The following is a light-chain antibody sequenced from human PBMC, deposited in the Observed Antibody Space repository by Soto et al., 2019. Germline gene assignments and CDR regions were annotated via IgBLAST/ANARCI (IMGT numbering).Light chain of an antibody. J-gene: IGLJ1*01. CDR1: SXDIGHYDY. CDR2: HVT. Sequence: SALAQPASVSGSPGQSITISCTGTSXDIGHYDYVSWYQQHPGKAPKLMIYHVTYRPSGVSNRYSGSKSGNSASLTISGLQADDEADYYCSSYSSSDALEVFGIGTKITVL. CDR3: SSYSSSDALEV. V-gene: IGLV2-14*03.